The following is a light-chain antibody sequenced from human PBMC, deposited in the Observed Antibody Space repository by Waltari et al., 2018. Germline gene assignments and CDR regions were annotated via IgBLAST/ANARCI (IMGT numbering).Light chain of an antibody. CDR3: CSYAGSYTGV. CDR1: SSDVGGYNY. CDR2: DVS. J-gene: IGLJ3*02. V-gene: IGLV2-11*01. Sequence: QSALTQPRSVSGSPGQSVTISCTGTSSDVGGYNYVSWYQQHPGKAPKLMIYDVSKRPSVVPDRFSGSKSGNTASRTISGLQAEDEADYYCCSYAGSYTGVFGGGTKLTVL.